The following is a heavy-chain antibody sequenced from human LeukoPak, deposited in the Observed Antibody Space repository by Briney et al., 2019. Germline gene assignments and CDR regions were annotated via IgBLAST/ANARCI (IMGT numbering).Heavy chain of an antibody. V-gene: IGHV3-7*01. CDR3: ARVIGTDEAEGD. J-gene: IGHJ4*02. CDR1: GLTFSDHH. Sequence: GGSLRLSCAASGLTFSDHHMDWVRQAPGKGLEWVANIKPDGSAKHYVDSVKGRFTISRDNAEKSLYLQMNSLRAEDTAVYYCARVIGTDEAEGDWGQGTLVTVSS. CDR2: IKPDGSAK.